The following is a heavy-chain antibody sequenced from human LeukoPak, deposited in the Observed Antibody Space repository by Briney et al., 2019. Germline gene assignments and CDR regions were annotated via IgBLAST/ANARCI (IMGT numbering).Heavy chain of an antibody. V-gene: IGHV4-39*07. CDR3: ARVVTAVSYFDY. CDR1: GGAISSESYY. D-gene: IGHD2-21*02. Sequence: SQTLSLTCTVSGGAISSESYYWGWIRQPPGKGLEWIGTLHHSGSTYYNPSLKSRLSISVDTSKNQFSLKLSSVTAADTAVYFCARVVTAVSYFDYWGQGTLVTVSS. CDR2: LHHSGST. J-gene: IGHJ4*02.